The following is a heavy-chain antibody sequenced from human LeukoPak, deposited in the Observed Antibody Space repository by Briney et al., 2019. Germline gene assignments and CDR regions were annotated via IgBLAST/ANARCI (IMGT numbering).Heavy chain of an antibody. CDR1: GYTFTSYA. CDR3: ARDRQQLSEPSNYFDY. D-gene: IGHD6-13*01. CDR2: INAGNGNT. Sequence: ASVKVSCKASGYTFTSYAMHWVRQAPGQRLEWMGWINAGNGNTKYSQKFQGRVTITRDTSASTAYMGLSSLRSEDTAVYYCARDRQQLSEPSNYFDYWGQGTLVTVSS. V-gene: IGHV1-3*01. J-gene: IGHJ4*02.